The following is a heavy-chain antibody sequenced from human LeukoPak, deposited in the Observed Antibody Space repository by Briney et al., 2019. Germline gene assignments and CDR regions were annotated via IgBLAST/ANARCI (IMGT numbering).Heavy chain of an antibody. CDR3: ARYSSSWYLGPDYYFDY. J-gene: IGHJ4*02. CDR1: GYTFTSYG. Sequence: ASVKVSCKASGYTFTSYGISWVRQAPGQGLEWMGWISAYNGNTNYAQKLQGRVTMTTDTSTSTAYMELRSLRSDDTAVYYCARYSSSWYLGPDYYFDYWGQGTLVTVSS. CDR2: ISAYNGNT. V-gene: IGHV1-18*01. D-gene: IGHD6-13*01.